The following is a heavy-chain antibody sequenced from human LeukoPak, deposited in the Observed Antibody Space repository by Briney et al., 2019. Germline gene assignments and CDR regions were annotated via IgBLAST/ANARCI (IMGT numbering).Heavy chain of an antibody. Sequence: GGSLRLSCAASGFTFSSYAMSWLRQAPGKGLEWVSAISGSGGSTYYADSVKGRFTISRDNSKNTLYPQMNSLRAEDTAVYYCATNTIFGVAYFDYWGQGTLVTVSS. CDR3: ATNTIFGVAYFDY. D-gene: IGHD3-3*01. CDR2: ISGSGGST. CDR1: GFTFSSYA. V-gene: IGHV3-23*01. J-gene: IGHJ4*02.